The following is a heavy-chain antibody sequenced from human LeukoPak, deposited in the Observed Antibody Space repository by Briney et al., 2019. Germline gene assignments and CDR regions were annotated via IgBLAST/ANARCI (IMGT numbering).Heavy chain of an antibody. V-gene: IGHV3-64*01. Sequence: GGSLRLSCAASGFTFRSYGMHWVRQAPGKGLEYVSDISSNGGRTYYANSVKGRFTISRDNSRNTLYLQMGSLRAEDMAVYYCATYYYDSGGFHFHHWGQGTLVTVSS. CDR2: ISSNGGRT. J-gene: IGHJ1*01. CDR3: ATYYYDSGGFHFHH. D-gene: IGHD3-22*01. CDR1: GFTFRSYG.